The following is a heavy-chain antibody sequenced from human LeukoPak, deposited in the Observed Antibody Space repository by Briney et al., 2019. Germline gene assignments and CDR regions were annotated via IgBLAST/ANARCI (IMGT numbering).Heavy chain of an antibody. CDR2: ITSTGSPR. D-gene: IGHD3-10*01. CDR3: VRYYTRHSWYFDL. CDR1: GFTFNKCG. V-gene: IGHV3-48*01. Sequence: TGGSLRLSCAASGFTFNKCGLNWVRQAPGKGLEWVAFITSTGSPRYYADSVKGRFTISRDNANNSLYLQMNTLRAEDTAVYYCVRYYTRHSWYFDLWGRGTLVTVSS. J-gene: IGHJ2*01.